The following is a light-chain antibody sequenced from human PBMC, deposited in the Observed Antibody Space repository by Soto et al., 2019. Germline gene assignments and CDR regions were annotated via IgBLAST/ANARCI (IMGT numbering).Light chain of an antibody. CDR1: QVISRW. V-gene: IGKV1-5*01. CDR3: QQYNTYST. J-gene: IGKJ5*01. Sequence: DIQMAQSPSTLSASVGDSVTITCRASQVISRWWAWYQQKPGNASQALIYDAYSLKRGVPSRFSGNGSGTEFNLTISSLQPDDFATYYCQQYNTYSTFGQGTRREI. CDR2: DAY.